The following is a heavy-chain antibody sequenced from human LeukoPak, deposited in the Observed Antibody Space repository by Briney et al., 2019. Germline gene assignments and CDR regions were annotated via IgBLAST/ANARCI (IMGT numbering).Heavy chain of an antibody. CDR3: ARDGLTGTTDGTLDS. D-gene: IGHD1-20*01. CDR1: GFTFSHYT. J-gene: IGHJ4*02. CDR2: ILYDGSKK. V-gene: IGHV3-30-3*01. Sequence: GGSLRLSCVASGFTFSHYTMHWVRQAPGKGLEWVAVILYDGSKKYYADSVKGRFTISRDNSKNTLYLQMNSLRAEDTAMYYCARDGLTGTTDGTLDSWGQGTLVTVSS.